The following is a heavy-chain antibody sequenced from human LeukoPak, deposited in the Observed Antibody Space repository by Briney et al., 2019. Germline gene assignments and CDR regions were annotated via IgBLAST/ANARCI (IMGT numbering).Heavy chain of an antibody. CDR3: AKCGYWNDALYYYGMDV. Sequence: GGSLRLSCAASGFTFSSYAMSWVRQAPGKGLEWVSGISNSGSSTYYADPVKGRFTISRDISKDTLFLQMSSLRAEDTAVYYCAKCGYWNDALYYYGMDVWGQGTTVTVSS. CDR1: GFTFSSYA. CDR2: ISNSGSST. D-gene: IGHD1-1*01. V-gene: IGHV3-23*01. J-gene: IGHJ6*02.